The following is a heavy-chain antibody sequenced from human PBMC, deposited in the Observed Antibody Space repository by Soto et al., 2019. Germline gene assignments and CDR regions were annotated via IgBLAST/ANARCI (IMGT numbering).Heavy chain of an antibody. CDR2: ISSTSTYI. D-gene: IGHD1-26*01. J-gene: IGHJ4*02. V-gene: IGHV3-21*01. CDR1: GLIFSDYS. CDR3: ARDGRGTSFIFYLGC. Sequence: GGSLRLSCAASGLIFSDYSMGWVRQDPGKGLEWVASISSTSTYISYAGSVRGRVTISRDNAKNSLYLQMNRLTAEDTAVYYCARDGRGTSFIFYLGCWAQATLVTVSS.